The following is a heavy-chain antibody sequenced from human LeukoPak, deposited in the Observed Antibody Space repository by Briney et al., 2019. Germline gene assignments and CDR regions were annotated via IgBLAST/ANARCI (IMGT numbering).Heavy chain of an antibody. CDR2: ISGSGSTI. J-gene: IGHJ4*02. Sequence: GGSLRLSCAASGFTFSSYEMTWVRQAPGKGLEWVSYISGSGSTIYYADSVKGRFTISRDNAKNSLYLQMNSLRAEDTAVYYCARDLWDFWSGFDYWGQGTLVTVSS. CDR3: ARDLWDFWSGFDY. V-gene: IGHV3-48*03. CDR1: GFTFSSYE. D-gene: IGHD3-3*01.